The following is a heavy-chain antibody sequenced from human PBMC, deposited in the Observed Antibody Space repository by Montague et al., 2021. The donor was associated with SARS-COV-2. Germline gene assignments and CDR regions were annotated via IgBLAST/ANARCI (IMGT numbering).Heavy chain of an antibody. Sequence: SETLSLTCAVYGGSFSGYYWSWIRQPPGKGLEWIGEINHSGSTNXNPSLKSRVTISVDTSKNQFSLKLSSVTAADTAVYYCARSYYYYYYYMDVWGKGTTVTVSS. CDR1: GGSFSGYY. CDR3: ARSYYYYYYYMDV. V-gene: IGHV4-34*01. D-gene: IGHD1-26*01. CDR2: INHSGST. J-gene: IGHJ6*03.